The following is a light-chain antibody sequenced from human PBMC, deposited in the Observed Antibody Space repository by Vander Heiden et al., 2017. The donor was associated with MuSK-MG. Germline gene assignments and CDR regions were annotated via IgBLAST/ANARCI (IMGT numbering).Light chain of an antibody. J-gene: IGKJ2*01. V-gene: IGKV1-39*01. CDR1: QSISSY. CDR3: QQSDSTPYT. Sequence: DIQMTQSSSSLSASVGDRVTITCRASQSISSYLNWYQQKPGKAPKLLIYAASSLQSGVPSRFSGSGSGTDFTLTISSLQPEDFTTYYCQQSDSTPYTFGPGTKVEIK. CDR2: AAS.